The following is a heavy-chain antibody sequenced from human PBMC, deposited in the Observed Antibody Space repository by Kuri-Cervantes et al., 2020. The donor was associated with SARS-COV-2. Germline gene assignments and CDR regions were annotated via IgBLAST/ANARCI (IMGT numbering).Heavy chain of an antibody. J-gene: IGHJ4*02. V-gene: IGHV1-46*01. CDR2: INPSGGST. CDR1: GYTFTSYY. Sequence: ASVKVSCKASGYTFTSYYMHWVRQAPGQGLEWMGIINPSGGSTSYAQKFQGRVTMTRDTSTTTAYLELSGLKTEDTALYYCASDGVSGSLSLDFWGQGTLVT. CDR3: ASDGVSGSLSLDF. D-gene: IGHD6-19*01.